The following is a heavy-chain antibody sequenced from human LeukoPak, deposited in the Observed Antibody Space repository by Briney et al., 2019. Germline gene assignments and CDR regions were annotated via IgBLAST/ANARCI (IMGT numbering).Heavy chain of an antibody. J-gene: IGHJ4*02. D-gene: IGHD6-25*01. V-gene: IGHV1-18*01. Sequence: GASVKVSCKASGYTCNTYGISWVRQAPGQGLEWMGWISTYNGDTSYVQNLQGRVTMTTDTSTSTAYMELMSLRSDDTAVYYCLRDAQRPRLTPDYWGQGTLVTVSS. CDR2: ISTYNGDT. CDR3: LRDAQRPRLTPDY. CDR1: GYTCNTYG.